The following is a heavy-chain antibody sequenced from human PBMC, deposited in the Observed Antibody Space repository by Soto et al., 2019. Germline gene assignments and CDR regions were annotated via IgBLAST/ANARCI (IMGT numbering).Heavy chain of an antibody. CDR2: ITTDGSGT. V-gene: IGHV3-74*01. CDR1: GFTFSSYW. D-gene: IGHD5-12*01. Sequence: GGSLRLSCAASGFTFSSYWMHWVRQAPGKGLVWVSRITTDGSGTAYADSVRGRFTISRDNAKNTLYLQMNTLRAEDTAVYYCTKVHFSGSASFDYWGQGTLVTVSS. CDR3: TKVHFSGSASFDY. J-gene: IGHJ4*02.